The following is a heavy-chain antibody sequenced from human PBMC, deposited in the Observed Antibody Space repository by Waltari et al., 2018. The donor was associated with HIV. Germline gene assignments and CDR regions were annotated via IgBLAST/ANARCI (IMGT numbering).Heavy chain of an antibody. CDR1: GYTFTSYG. V-gene: IGHV1-18*01. J-gene: IGHJ4*02. D-gene: IGHD6-19*01. CDR3: ARGIPSSSGWSVSDY. CDR2: ISAYNGNT. Sequence: QVQLVQSGDEVKKPGASVKVSCKASGYTFTSYGTSWVRQDPGQGLEWMGWISAYNGNTHYAQKLQGRVTMTTDTSTSTAYMELRSLRSDDTAVYYCARGIPSSSGWSVSDYWGQGTLVTVSS.